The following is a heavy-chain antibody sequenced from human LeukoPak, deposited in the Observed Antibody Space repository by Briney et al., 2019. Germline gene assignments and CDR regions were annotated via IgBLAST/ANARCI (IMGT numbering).Heavy chain of an antibody. D-gene: IGHD5-12*01. J-gene: IGHJ4*02. Sequence: GASVKVSCKASGCTFRNYGITWVRQAPGQGLEWMGWISAYNGDTHYAQNLQGRVTMTTDTSTSTAYMELRSLRSDDTAVYYCARDPTNTSGYYAYFDYWGQGTLVTVSS. V-gene: IGHV1-18*01. CDR1: GCTFRNYG. CDR2: ISAYNGDT. CDR3: ARDPTNTSGYYAYFDY.